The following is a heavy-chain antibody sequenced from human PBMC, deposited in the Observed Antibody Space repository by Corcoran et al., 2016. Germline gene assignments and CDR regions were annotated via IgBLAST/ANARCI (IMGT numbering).Heavy chain of an antibody. Sequence: QVQLLQSGAEVKKPGSSVKVSCKASGGTFSNYAISWVRQAPGQGLEWMGGIIPIFGTANYAQKFQGRVPITADKSTSTAYMELNSLRYEDTAIYYCAKGEGNWNFYDYWGQGTLVTVSS. J-gene: IGHJ4*02. CDR2: IIPIFGTA. V-gene: IGHV1-69*06. CDR1: GGTFSNYA. CDR3: AKGEGNWNFYDY. D-gene: IGHD1-20*01.